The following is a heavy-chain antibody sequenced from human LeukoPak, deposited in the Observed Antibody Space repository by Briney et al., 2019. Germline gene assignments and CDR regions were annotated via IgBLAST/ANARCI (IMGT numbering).Heavy chain of an antibody. D-gene: IGHD3-10*01. CDR2: TSSDLNVK. CDR1: RLTFRNYV. CDR3: AREGYYGSGSPPSLYFDY. V-gene: IGHV3-30-3*01. J-gene: IGHJ4*02. Sequence: GGSLRLSCAASRLTFRNYVIHWVRQAPGKGVEWVAVTSSDLNVKLYADSVKGLFTISRDNSRSTLYLQMNSLRPEDTAIYYCAREGYYGSGSPPSLYFDYWGQGTLVTVSS.